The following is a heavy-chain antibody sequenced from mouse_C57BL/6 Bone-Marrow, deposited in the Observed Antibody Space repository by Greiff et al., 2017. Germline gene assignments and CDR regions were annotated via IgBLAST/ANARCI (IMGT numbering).Heavy chain of an antibody. J-gene: IGHJ2*01. CDR3: ARTGTGYFDY. D-gene: IGHD4-1*01. CDR2: IYPGDGDT. V-gene: IGHV1-82*01. Sequence: QVQLQQSGPELVKPGASVKISCKASGYAFSSSWMNWVKQRPGKGLEWIGRIYPGDGDTNYNGKFKGKATLTADKSSSTAYMQLSSLTSEDSAVYFCARTGTGYFDYGGQGTTLTVSS. CDR1: GYAFSSSW.